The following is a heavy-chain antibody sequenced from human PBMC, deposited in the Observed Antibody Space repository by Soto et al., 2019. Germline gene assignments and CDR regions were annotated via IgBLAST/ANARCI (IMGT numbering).Heavy chain of an antibody. D-gene: IGHD3-22*01. J-gene: IGHJ4*02. CDR3: ARITYYYDSSGYPDY. Sequence: QVTLKESGPVLVKPTGTLTLTCTVSGFSLSNARMSVSWIRQPPGKALEWLAHIFSNDEKSYSTSLKSRLTISKDTSKSQVVLTMTNMDPVDTATYYCARITYYYDSSGYPDYWGQGTLVTVSS. V-gene: IGHV2-26*01. CDR2: IFSNDEK. CDR1: GFSLSNARMS.